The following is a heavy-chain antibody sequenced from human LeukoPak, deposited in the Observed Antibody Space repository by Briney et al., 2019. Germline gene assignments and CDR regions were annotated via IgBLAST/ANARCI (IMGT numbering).Heavy chain of an antibody. CDR1: GFTFSGYA. V-gene: IGHV3-23*01. CDR2: ISGSGGSS. Sequence: GGSLRLSCAASGFTFSGYAMSWVRQAPGKGLEWVSGISGSGGSSYYADSVKGRCTISRDNSKNTLYLQMNSLIAEDTAIYYCAKDTGDSTTYFHVINFDYWGQGTLVTVSS. D-gene: IGHD2/OR15-2a*01. J-gene: IGHJ4*02. CDR3: AKDTGDSTTYFHVINFDY.